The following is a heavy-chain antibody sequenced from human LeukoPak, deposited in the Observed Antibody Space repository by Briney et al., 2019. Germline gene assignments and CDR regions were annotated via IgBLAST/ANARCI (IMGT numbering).Heavy chain of an antibody. D-gene: IGHD3-10*02. V-gene: IGHV3-48*03. CDR3: AKDTKSRHYYVSLGNWFDP. Sequence: PGGSLRLSCAASGFTFSSYEMNWVRQAPGKGLEWVSYISSSGSTIYYADSVKGRFTISRDNSKNTLYLQMNSLRAEDTAVYYCAKDTKSRHYYVSLGNWFDPWGQGTLVTVSS. CDR1: GFTFSSYE. J-gene: IGHJ5*02. CDR2: ISSSGSTI.